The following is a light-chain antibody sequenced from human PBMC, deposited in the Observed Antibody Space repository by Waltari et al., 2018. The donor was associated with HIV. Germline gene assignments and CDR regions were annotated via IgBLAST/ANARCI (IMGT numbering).Light chain of an antibody. J-gene: IGLJ3*02. CDR3: QSYDTRLSAWV. V-gene: IGLV1-40*01. CDR1: SPNIGAGSD. CDR2: GNS. Sequence: QSVLTQPPSVSGAPGQRVTISCTGGSPNIGAGSDVHWYQQLPGTAPKLLIQGNSNRPSGVPDRFSGSRTGTSASLDITGLQAEDEADYYCQSYDTRLSAWVFGGGTKLTVL.